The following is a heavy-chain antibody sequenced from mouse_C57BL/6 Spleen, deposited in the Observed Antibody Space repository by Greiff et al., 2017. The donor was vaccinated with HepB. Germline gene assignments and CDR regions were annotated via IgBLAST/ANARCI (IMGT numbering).Heavy chain of an antibody. D-gene: IGHD4-1*01. J-gene: IGHJ3*01. Sequence: VQLKESGPGLVQPSQSLSITCTVSGFSLTSYGVHWVRQSPGKGLEWLGVIWSGGSTDYNAAFISRLSISKDNSKSQVFFKMNSLQADDTAIYYCASLTGFAYWGQGTLVTVSA. CDR3: ASLTGFAY. CDR2: IWSGGST. V-gene: IGHV2-2*01. CDR1: GFSLTSYG.